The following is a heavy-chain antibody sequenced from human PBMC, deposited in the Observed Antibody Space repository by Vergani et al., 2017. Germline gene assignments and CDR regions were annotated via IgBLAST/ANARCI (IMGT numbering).Heavy chain of an antibody. CDR2: IIPIFGTA. Sequence: QVQLVQSGAEVKKPGSSVKVSCKASGGTFSSYAISWVRPAPGQGLGWMGGIIPIFGTANSAQKFQGRVTITTDESTSTAYMELSSLRSEDTAVYYCARVYSSSPYYYYYMDIWGKGTTVTVSS. CDR3: ARVYSSSPYYYYYMDI. D-gene: IGHD6-6*01. J-gene: IGHJ6*03. CDR1: GGTFSSYA. V-gene: IGHV1-69*01.